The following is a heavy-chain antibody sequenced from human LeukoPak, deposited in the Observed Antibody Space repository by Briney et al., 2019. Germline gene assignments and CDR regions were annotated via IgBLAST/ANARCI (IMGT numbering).Heavy chain of an antibody. V-gene: IGHV1-18*04. Sequence: ASVKVSCKASGYTFTGYYMHWVRQAPGQGLEWMGWISAYNGNTNYAQKLQGRVTMTTDTSTSTAYMELRSLRSDDTAVYYCARAPDKYWFDPWGQGTLVTVSS. CDR3: ARAPDKYWFDP. J-gene: IGHJ5*02. CDR2: ISAYNGNT. CDR1: GYTFTGYY. D-gene: IGHD3-9*01.